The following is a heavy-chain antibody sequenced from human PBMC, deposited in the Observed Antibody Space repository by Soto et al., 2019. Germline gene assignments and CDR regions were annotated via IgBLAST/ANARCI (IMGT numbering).Heavy chain of an antibody. CDR2: MNPNSGNT. J-gene: IGHJ3*01. D-gene: IGHD4-17*01. Sequence: GASVKVSCKASGYTFTNYNINWVRQATGQGLEWMAWMNPNSGNTGYAQKFQGRVTVTRNTSISTAYMDLSSLRSEDTAVYYCAGGLSGYGDYFAXDVWGQGTMVTVSS. CDR3: AGGLSGYGDYFAXDV. V-gene: IGHV1-8*01. CDR1: GYTFTNYN.